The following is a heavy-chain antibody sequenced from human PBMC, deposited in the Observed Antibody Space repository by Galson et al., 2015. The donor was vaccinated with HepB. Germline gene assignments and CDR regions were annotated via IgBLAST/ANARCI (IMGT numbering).Heavy chain of an antibody. Sequence: SLRLSCAASGFPFGNYAMSWVRQAPGKGLEWVSIISGSGGRTDYADSVKGRFTISRDNSRSSVFLQMNSLRAEDTAVYYCAKDHIEVGWVDWFDPWGQGTQVIVSS. CDR3: AKDHIEVGWVDWFDP. CDR1: GFPFGNYA. V-gene: IGHV3-23*01. D-gene: IGHD2-15*01. J-gene: IGHJ5*02. CDR2: ISGSGGRT.